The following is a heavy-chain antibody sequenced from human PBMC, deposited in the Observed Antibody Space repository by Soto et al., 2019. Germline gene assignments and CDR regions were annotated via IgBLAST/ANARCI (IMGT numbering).Heavy chain of an antibody. CDR3: ARASQGGNKD. CDR1: GFTFSRYS. Sequence: GGSLRLSCQASGFTFSRYSMNWVRQAPGKGLEWVSSISSSSSYIYYADSVKGRFTISRDNAKNSLYLQMNSLRAEDTAVYYCARASQGGNKDWGQGSRVTVSS. CDR2: ISSSSSYI. V-gene: IGHV3-21*01. J-gene: IGHJ4*02. D-gene: IGHD3-16*01.